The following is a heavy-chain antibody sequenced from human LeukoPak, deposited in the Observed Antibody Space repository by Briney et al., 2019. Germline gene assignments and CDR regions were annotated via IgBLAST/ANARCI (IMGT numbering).Heavy chain of an antibody. J-gene: IGHJ4*02. D-gene: IGHD1-26*01. CDR3: GWDDKSVFDY. CDR1: GFTFKNAW. V-gene: IGHV3-15*01. CDR2: IRSKRDGGTT. Sequence: GGSLRLSCAASGFTFKNAWTSWVRQAPGKGLEWVGRIRSKRDGGTTDHVAPVKGKFTISRDDSKNTLYLQMNSLKTEDTAVYYCGWDDKSVFDYWGQGTLVTVSS.